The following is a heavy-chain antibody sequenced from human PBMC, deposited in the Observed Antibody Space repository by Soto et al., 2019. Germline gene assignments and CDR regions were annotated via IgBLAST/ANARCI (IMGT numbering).Heavy chain of an antibody. V-gene: IGHV3-53*01. CDR1: GFTVGNNY. J-gene: IGHJ4*02. CDR3: AKDVSVSGSHYNSFGY. Sequence: EVQLVESGGGLIQPGGSLKLSCAASGFTVGNNYMSWVRQAPGKGLEWVSLIYSSGTTKYADSVKGRFTVSRDNAKNTLYLQMKSLRAEDTAVYYWAKDVSVSGSHYNSFGYWGQGTLVTVSS. D-gene: IGHD3-10*01. CDR2: IYSSGTT.